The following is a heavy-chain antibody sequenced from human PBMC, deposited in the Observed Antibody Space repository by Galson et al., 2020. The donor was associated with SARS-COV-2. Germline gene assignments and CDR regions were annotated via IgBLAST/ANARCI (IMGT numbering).Heavy chain of an antibody. J-gene: IGHJ6*03. Sequence: SVKVSCKASGGTFSSYAISWVRQAPGQGLEWMGGIIPILGIANYAQKFQGRVTITADKSTSTAYMELSSLRSEDTAVYYCARFEGSNYYYFYMDVWGEGATVTVSS. V-gene: IGHV1-69*10. D-gene: IGHD3-10*01. CDR2: IIPILGIA. CDR3: ARFEGSNYYYFYMDV. CDR1: GGTFSSYA.